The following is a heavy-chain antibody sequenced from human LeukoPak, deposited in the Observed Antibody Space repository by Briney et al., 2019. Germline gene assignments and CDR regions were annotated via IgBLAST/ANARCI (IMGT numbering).Heavy chain of an antibody. Sequence: PSETLSLTCTVSGGSISSGSYYWSWIRQPAGKGLEWIGRIYTSGSTNYNPSLKSRVTMSVDTSKNQFSLKLSSVTAADTAVYYCARDQGSSGYYPSHFDYWGQGTLVTVSS. CDR3: ARDQGSSGYYPSHFDY. V-gene: IGHV4-61*02. D-gene: IGHD3-22*01. CDR2: IYTSGST. CDR1: GGSISSGSYY. J-gene: IGHJ4*02.